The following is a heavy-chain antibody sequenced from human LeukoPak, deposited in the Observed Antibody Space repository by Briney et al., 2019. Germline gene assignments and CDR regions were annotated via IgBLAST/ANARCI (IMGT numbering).Heavy chain of an antibody. CDR3: ARSSWDCSSASCYLGY. CDR1: GFTFSSYI. Sequence: GGSLRLSCTVSGFTFSSYIMGWVRQAPGKGLEWVSSISSSSSYIYYADSVKGRFTISRDNAKNSLYLQMNSLRAEDTAVYYCARSSWDCSSASCYLGYWGQGTLVTVSS. CDR2: ISSSSSYI. D-gene: IGHD2-2*01. V-gene: IGHV3-21*01. J-gene: IGHJ4*02.